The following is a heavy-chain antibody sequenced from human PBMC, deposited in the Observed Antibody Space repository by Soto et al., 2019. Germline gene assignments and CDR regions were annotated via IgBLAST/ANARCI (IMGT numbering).Heavy chain of an antibody. J-gene: IGHJ4*02. CDR1: GGSISSSSYY. CDR3: ARQGCSSTICRYYFDY. Sequence: QLQLQESGPGLVKPSETLSLTCPVSGGSISSSSYYWGWIRQPPGKGLEWIGSIYYSGSTYYNPSLKSRVTTSVDTSKNQFSRKLSSVTAADPAVYYCARQGCSSTICRYYFDYWGQGPLVTVSS. V-gene: IGHV4-39*01. CDR2: IYYSGST. D-gene: IGHD2-2*01.